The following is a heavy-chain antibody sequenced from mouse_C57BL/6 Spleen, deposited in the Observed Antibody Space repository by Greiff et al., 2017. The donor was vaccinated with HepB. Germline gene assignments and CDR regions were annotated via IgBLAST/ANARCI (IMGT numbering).Heavy chain of an antibody. V-gene: IGHV5-6*01. CDR3: ARHQMAPYAMDY. CDR2: ISSGGSYT. CDR1: GFTFSSYG. Sequence: EVQLVESGGDLVKPGGSLKLSCAASGFTFSSYGMSWVRQTPDKRLEWVATISSGGSYTYYPDSVKGRFTISRDNAKNTLYLQMSSLKSEDTAMYYCARHQMAPYAMDYWGQGTSVTVSS. J-gene: IGHJ4*01.